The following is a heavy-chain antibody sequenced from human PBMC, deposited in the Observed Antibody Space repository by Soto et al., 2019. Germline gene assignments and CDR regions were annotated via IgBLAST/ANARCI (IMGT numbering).Heavy chain of an antibody. V-gene: IGHV1-18*01. CDR1: GYSFATSG. Sequence: QVKLVQSETEVKKPGASIKVSCKASGYSFATSGMTWVRQAPGQGLEWMEWISVYNGNTNYDQKLQDRVTMTTNTSTNTAYLEVRNLRSDDTAVYYCARAGQYYDASGYADWGQGTLVTVSS. CDR2: ISVYNGNT. D-gene: IGHD3-22*01. J-gene: IGHJ4*02. CDR3: ARAGQYYDASGYAD.